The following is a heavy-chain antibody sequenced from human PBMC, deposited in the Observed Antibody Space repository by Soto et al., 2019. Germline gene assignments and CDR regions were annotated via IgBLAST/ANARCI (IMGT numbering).Heavy chain of an antibody. CDR1: GGTFNTFG. D-gene: IGHD2-21*01. CDR2: IIPMFGTS. J-gene: IGHJ4*02. CDR3: ARVRVDASLNRRSPRLFLQLEY. V-gene: IGHV1-69*01. Sequence: QVHLVQSGADVKKPGSSVKVACKASGGTFNTFGIIWVRQAPGQGLEWMGGIIPMFGTSNSAVKFQGRLTITADESMDTAYMELSSLTYEDTAMYYCARVRVDASLNRRSPRLFLQLEYWGQGTLVTVSS.